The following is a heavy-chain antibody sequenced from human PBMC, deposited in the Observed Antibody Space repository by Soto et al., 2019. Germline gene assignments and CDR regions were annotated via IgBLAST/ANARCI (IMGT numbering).Heavy chain of an antibody. J-gene: IGHJ3*02. Sequence: SETLSLTCTVSGGSISSYYWSWIRQPPGKGLEWIGYIYYSGSTNYNPSLKSRVTISVDTSKNQFSLKLSSVTAADTAVYYCARAVNDYVAFDIWGQGTMVTVSS. D-gene: IGHD4-17*01. CDR1: GGSISSYY. CDR2: IYYSGST. CDR3: ARAVNDYVAFDI. V-gene: IGHV4-59*01.